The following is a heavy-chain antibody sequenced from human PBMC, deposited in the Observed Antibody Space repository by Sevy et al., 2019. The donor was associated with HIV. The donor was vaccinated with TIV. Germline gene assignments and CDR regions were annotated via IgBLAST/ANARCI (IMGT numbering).Heavy chain of an antibody. D-gene: IGHD5-18*01. J-gene: IGHJ4*02. CDR1: GFTVNSNY. Sequence: GGSLRLSCAASGFTVNSNYMTWVRQAPGKGLEGVSVIHSDDTTYHADSVKDRVTISSDNFKNRLYLHMSSLRAEDTAGYYCARGKSGYGYALNYWGQGTLVTVSS. CDR2: IHSDDTT. CDR3: ARGKSGYGYALNY. V-gene: IGHV3-66*01.